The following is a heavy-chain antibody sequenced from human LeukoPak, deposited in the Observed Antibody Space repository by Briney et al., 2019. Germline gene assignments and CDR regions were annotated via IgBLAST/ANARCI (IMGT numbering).Heavy chain of an antibody. CDR3: ATQPVGLCPVRSNWFDP. CDR2: IYYSGST. CDR1: GGSISSSSYY. Sequence: SETLSLTCTVSGGSISSSSYYWGWIRQPPGKGLEWIGSIYYSGSTYYNPSLKSRVTISVDTSKNQFSLKLSSVTAADTAVYYCATQPVGLCPVRSNWFDPWGQGTLVTVSS. J-gene: IGHJ5*02. D-gene: IGHD2-2*01. V-gene: IGHV4-39*01.